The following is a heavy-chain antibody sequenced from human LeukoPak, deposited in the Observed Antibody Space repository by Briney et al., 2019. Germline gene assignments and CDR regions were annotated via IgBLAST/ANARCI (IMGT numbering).Heavy chain of an antibody. V-gene: IGHV3-11*01. D-gene: IGHD6-13*01. CDR3: VRSTSWSYYFDY. CDR1: RFTFSDYY. Sequence: GGSLRLSCAASRFTFSDYYMSWVRQAPGKGLEWVSFISSSGSNIYYADSVKGRFTVSRDNAKNSLYLQMNSLRAEDTAVYYCVRSTSWSYYFDYWGQGALVTVSS. CDR2: ISSSGSNI. J-gene: IGHJ4*02.